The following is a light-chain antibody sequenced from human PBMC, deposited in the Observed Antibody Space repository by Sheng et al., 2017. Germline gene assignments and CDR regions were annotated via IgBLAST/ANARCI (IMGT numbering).Light chain of an antibody. Sequence: SYEVTQPRSVSVFPGQTASITCSGDKLGTKYVFWLSAEARPVPHCWSSIKIPTRPSGIPERFSGSNSGSTATLTISETQAQDEADYSCQTWDYSTVILGGGTETDRP. V-gene: IGLV3-1*01. CDR1: KLGTKY. CDR3: QTWDYSTVI. J-gene: IGLJ2*01. CDR2: KIP.